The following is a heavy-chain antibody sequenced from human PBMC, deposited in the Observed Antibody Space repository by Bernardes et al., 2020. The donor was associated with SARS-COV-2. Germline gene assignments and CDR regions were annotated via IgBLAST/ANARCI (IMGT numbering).Heavy chain of an antibody. CDR3: ARDTCSTTSCYRGECDY. Sequence: ASVQVSCQASGYNFMAYGMSWVRQAPGQGLEWMGWISGYNGTTTYAQKIQGRLTMTTDTSTSTAYMELRSLKFDDTAVYYCARDTCSTTSCYRGECDYWGKGTLVTVSS. CDR1: GYNFMAYG. V-gene: IGHV1-18*01. D-gene: IGHD2-2*02. J-gene: IGHJ4*02. CDR2: ISGYNGTT.